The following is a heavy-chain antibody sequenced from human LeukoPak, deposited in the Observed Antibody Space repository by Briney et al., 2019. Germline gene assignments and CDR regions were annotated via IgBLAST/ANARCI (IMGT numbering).Heavy chain of an antibody. J-gene: IGHJ6*02. CDR3: ARGGWVYGIRQSSGYYYGMDV. CDR1: GGSFSGYY. D-gene: IGHD6-13*01. CDR2: INHNGST. Sequence: PSETLSLTCAFYGGSFSGYYWSWIRQPPGKGLEGIGEINHNGSTNYNPSLKSRVTISVDTSKNQFSLKLSSVTAADTAVYYCARGGWVYGIRQSSGYYYGMDVWGQGTTVTVSS. V-gene: IGHV4-34*01.